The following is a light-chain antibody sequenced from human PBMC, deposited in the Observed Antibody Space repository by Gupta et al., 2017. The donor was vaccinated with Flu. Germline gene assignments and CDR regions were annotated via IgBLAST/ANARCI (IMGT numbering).Light chain of an antibody. V-gene: IGLV1-40*01. CDR3: QSYDSSLSGYV. CDR2: GNS. CDR1: SPNIGAGYD. J-gene: IGLJ1*01. Sequence: QSVLTQPPSVSGAPGQWVTISCTGGSPNIGAGYDVHWYQQLPGTAPKLLIYGNSNRPSGVPDRFSGSKSGTSASLAITGLQAEDEADYYCQSYDSSLSGYVFGTGTKVTVL.